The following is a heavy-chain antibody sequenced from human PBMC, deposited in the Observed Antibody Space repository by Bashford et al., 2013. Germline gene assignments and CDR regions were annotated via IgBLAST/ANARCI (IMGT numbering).Heavy chain of an antibody. CDR3: ARGKDAYKTGY. D-gene: IGHD5-24*01. J-gene: IGHJ4*01. CDR2: IFNSGNI. CDR1: GGSISSGGYY. Sequence: SETLSLTCTVSGGSISSGGYYWSWIRQHPGKGLEWIASIFNSGNIYYNPSLQSRVTISIDTSRDQLSLRLSSVTAADTAVYFCARGKDAYKTGYWGHGTLVTVSS. V-gene: IGHV4-31*03.